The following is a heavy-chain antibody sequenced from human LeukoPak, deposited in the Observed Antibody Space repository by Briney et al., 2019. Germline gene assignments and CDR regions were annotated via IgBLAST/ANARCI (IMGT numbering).Heavy chain of an antibody. D-gene: IGHD3-3*01. CDR2: IIPIFGTA. Sequence: EASVKVSCKASGGTFSSYAISWVRQAPGQGLEWMGGIIPIFGTANYAQKFQGRVTITADESTSTAYMELSSLRSEDTAVYYCARVLAYYDLWSGYLDYWGQGTLVTVSS. CDR1: GGTFSSYA. CDR3: ARVLAYYDLWSGYLDY. J-gene: IGHJ4*02. V-gene: IGHV1-69*01.